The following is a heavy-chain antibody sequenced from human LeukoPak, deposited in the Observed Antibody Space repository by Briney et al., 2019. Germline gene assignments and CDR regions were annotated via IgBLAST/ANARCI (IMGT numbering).Heavy chain of an antibody. V-gene: IGHV1-8*01. D-gene: IGHD2-15*01. CDR3: ARRRYCSGGSCYSFRGRNWFDP. CDR2: MNPNSGNT. J-gene: IGHJ5*02. CDR1: GYTFTSYD. Sequence: ASVKVSCKASGYTFTSYDINWVRQATGQGLEWMGWMNPNSGNTGYAQKSQGRVTMTRNTSISTAYMELSSLRSEDTAVYYCARRRYCSGGSCYSFRGRNWFDPWGQGTLVTVSS.